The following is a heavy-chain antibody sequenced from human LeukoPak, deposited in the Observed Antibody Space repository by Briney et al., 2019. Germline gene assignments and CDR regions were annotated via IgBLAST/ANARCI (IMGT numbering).Heavy chain of an antibody. CDR2: IYYSGST. V-gene: IGHV4-59*12. CDR1: GGSISSYY. D-gene: IGHD3-10*01. Sequence: KPSETLSLTCTVSGGSISSYYWSWIRQPPGKGLEWIGYIYYSGSTNYNPSLKSRVTISVDTSKNQFSLKLSSVTAADTAVYYCARIRAYGSGPKGFGWFDPRGQGTLVTVSS. J-gene: IGHJ5*02. CDR3: ARIRAYGSGPKGFGWFDP.